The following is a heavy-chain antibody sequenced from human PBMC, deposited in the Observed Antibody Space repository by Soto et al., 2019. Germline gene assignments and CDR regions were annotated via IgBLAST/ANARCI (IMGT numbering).Heavy chain of an antibody. CDR3: ARDLPNRSGRV. CDR1: GGPFSTLS. Sequence: ASVKVSFKVSGGPFSTLSISWVRQAPGQGLMWMGGIIPIFDATNYAQMFQGRVTITADDSTSTAYMELSSLRSDDTAVYYCARDLPNRSGRVWGPGTLVTVSS. D-gene: IGHD3-10*01. J-gene: IGHJ4*02. CDR2: IIPIFDAT. V-gene: IGHV1-69*13.